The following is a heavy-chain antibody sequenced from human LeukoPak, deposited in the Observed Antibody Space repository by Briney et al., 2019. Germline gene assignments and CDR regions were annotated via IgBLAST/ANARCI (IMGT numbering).Heavy chain of an antibody. V-gene: IGHV3-7*01. Sequence: GGSLRLTCAGSGFIFNSYWMSWVRQAPGKGLEWVANTKQDGSEKYYLDSVKGRFTISRDNAKNSLYLQMNTLRPEDTAVYYCARDGIDTATSSSALDYWGQGTLVTVSS. CDR2: TKQDGSEK. D-gene: IGHD6-19*01. J-gene: IGHJ4*02. CDR3: ARDGIDTATSSSALDY. CDR1: GFIFNSYW.